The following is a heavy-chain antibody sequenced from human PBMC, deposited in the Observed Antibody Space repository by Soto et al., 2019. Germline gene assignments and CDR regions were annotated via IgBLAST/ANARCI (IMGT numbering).Heavy chain of an antibody. J-gene: IGHJ6*02. CDR1: GYSFIRYG. D-gene: IGHD3-9*01. V-gene: IGHV1-18*01. Sequence: ASVKVSCKASGYSFIRYGITWVRQAPGQGLEWVGWISPYNDYTEYAQKFHGRVTMTTDTSTSTATMALRSLRSDDTAVYYCARDRIYDYDILPAPTPGDYYYSGMDVWGQGTTVTVSS. CDR2: ISPYNDYT. CDR3: ARDRIYDYDILPAPTPGDYYYSGMDV.